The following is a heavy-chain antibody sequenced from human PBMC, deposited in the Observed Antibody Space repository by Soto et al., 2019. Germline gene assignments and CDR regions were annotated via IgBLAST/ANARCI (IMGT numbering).Heavy chain of an antibody. CDR3: AREWVFWSGYYTRWFDP. CDR1: GGSVSSGSYY. J-gene: IGHJ5*02. CDR2: IYYSGST. Sequence: SETLSLTCTVSGGSVSSGSYYWSWIRQPPGKGLEWIGYIYYSGSTNYNPSLKSRVTISVDTSKNQFSLKLSSVTAADTAVYYCAREWVFWSGYYTRWFDPWGQGTLVTVSS. D-gene: IGHD3-3*01. V-gene: IGHV4-61*01.